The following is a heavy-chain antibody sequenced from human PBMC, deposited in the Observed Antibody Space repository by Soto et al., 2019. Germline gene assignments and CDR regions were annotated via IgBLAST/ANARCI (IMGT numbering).Heavy chain of an antibody. CDR3: AREAPYGWGSYDDYYYGMDV. Sequence: ASVKVSCKASGYTFTSYDINWVRQAPGQGLEWMGWMNPNSGNTGYAQKFQGRVTMTRNTSISTAYMELSSLRPDDTAVYYCAREAPYGWGSYDDYYYGMDVWGQGTTVTVSS. V-gene: IGHV1-8*01. J-gene: IGHJ6*02. CDR2: MNPNSGNT. CDR1: GYTFTSYD. D-gene: IGHD3-10*01.